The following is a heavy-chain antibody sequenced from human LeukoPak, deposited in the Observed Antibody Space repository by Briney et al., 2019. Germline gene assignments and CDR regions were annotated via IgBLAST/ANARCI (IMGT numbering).Heavy chain of an antibody. V-gene: IGHV3-7*01. CDR2: IKQDGSEK. Sequence: GGSLRLSCVASGFTFSSYWMSWVRQAPGKGLEWVANIKQDGSEKYYVDSVKGRFTISRDNSKNTLYLQMNSLRAEDTAVYYCARGLGMDVWGQGTTVTVSS. CDR1: GFTFSSYW. J-gene: IGHJ6*02. CDR3: ARGLGMDV.